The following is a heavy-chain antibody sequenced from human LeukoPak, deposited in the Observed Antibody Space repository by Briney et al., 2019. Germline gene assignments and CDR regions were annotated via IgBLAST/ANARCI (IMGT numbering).Heavy chain of an antibody. CDR3: ARQGYSGYELGLPPFDY. V-gene: IGHV3-7*02. CDR2: IKQDGTEK. D-gene: IGHD5-12*01. Sequence: SGGSLRLPCAASGFTFSSYWMSWVRQAPGKGLEWVANIKQDGTEKYYVDSVKGRFTISRDNAKNSLYLQMNSLRAEDTAVYYCARQGYSGYELGLPPFDYWGQGTLVTVSS. CDR1: GFTFSSYW. J-gene: IGHJ4*02.